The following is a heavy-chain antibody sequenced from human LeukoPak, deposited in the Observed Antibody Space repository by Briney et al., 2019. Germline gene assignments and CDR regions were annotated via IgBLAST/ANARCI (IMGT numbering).Heavy chain of an antibody. CDR1: GFTFSSYG. V-gene: IGHV3-30*02. CDR2: IRYDGSNK. Sequence: GGSLRLSCAASGFTFSSYGMHWVRQAPGKGLEWVAFIRYDGSNKYYADSVKGRFTISRDNSKNTLYLQMNSLRAEDTAVYYCAKAYDILTGSPFDYWGQGTLVTVSS. CDR3: AKAYDILTGSPFDY. J-gene: IGHJ4*02. D-gene: IGHD3-9*01.